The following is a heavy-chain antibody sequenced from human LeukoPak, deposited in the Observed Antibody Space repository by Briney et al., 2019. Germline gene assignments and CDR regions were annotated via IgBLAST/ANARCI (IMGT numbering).Heavy chain of an antibody. V-gene: IGHV3-30*03. Sequence: PGGSLRLSCAASGFRFSGYVMHWVRQAPGKGLEWVALISYDGSNKYYGDSVKGRFTISRDNSKNTLSLEMNSLRGDDTALYYCARDSGGSLFDLWGQGTLVVVSS. CDR3: ARDSGGSLFDL. J-gene: IGHJ4*02. CDR1: GFRFSGYV. CDR2: ISYDGSNK. D-gene: IGHD6-19*01.